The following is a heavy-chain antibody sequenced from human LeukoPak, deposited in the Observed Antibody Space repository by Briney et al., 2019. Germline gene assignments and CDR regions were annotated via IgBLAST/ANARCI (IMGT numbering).Heavy chain of an antibody. V-gene: IGHV3-30*02. CDR1: GFTFSSYG. J-gene: IGHJ4*02. CDR3: AKDRSIGTYYTFDH. CDR2: IRYDGSNK. Sequence: GGSLRLSCAASGFTFSSYGMHWVRQAPGKGLEWVAFIRYDGSNKYYADSVKGRFTISRDNSKNTLYLQMSSLTAADTAVYYCAKDRSIGTYYTFDHWGQGTLVTVSS. D-gene: IGHD1-26*01.